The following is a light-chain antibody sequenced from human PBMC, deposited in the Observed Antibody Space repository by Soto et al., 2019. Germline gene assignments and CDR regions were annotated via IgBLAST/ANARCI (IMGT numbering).Light chain of an antibody. V-gene: IGKV1-5*03. CDR3: QQDNTYSRT. CDR1: QSISSW. J-gene: IGKJ1*01. CDR2: KAS. Sequence: DIQMTQSPSTLSASVGDRVTITCRASQSISSWLAWYQQKPGKAPKLLIYKASSLESGVPSRFSGSGSGTEFTLTISSLQPDDFANYYCQQDNTYSRTSGQGTKV.